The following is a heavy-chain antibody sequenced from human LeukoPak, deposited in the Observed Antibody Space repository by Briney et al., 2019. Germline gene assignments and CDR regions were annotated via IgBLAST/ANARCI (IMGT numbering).Heavy chain of an antibody. D-gene: IGHD2-15*01. J-gene: IGHJ4*02. Sequence: PGGSLRLSCAASGFTFSSYAMSWVRQAPGKGLEWVSAISGSGGSTYYADSVKGRFTISRDNSKNTLYLQMNSLRAEDTAVYYCAREFGGYCSGGSCYQGFDYWGQGTLVTVSS. CDR2: ISGSGGST. CDR3: AREFGGYCSGGSCYQGFDY. V-gene: IGHV3-23*01. CDR1: GFTFSSYA.